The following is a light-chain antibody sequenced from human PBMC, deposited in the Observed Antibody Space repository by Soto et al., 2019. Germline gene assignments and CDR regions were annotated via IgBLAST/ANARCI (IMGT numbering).Light chain of an antibody. CDR2: WAT. CDR1: QSVLYRSNNNNY. CDR3: HQYYSTPWT. J-gene: IGKJ1*01. Sequence: DIVMTQSPDSLAVSLGERATLNCKSSQSVLYRSNNNNYLAWYQQKPGQPPKPLIYWATTRESGVPDRFSGSGSGTDFTLTITSLQAEDVAVYFCHQYYSTPWTFGQGTKVEIK. V-gene: IGKV4-1*01.